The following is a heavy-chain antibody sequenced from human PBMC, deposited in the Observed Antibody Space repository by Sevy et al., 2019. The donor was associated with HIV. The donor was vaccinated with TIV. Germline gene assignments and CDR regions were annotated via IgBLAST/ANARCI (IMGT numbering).Heavy chain of an antibody. Sequence: GGSLRLSCAASGFTFSNYWMSWVRQAPGKGLEWVAKIKRDGSGKYYVASVKGRFTISRDNAKTSLYLQMNSLRAEDTAVYYCARDCSSATCLWGLDVWGQGTTVTVSS. V-gene: IGHV3-7*03. CDR1: GFTFSNYW. CDR2: IKRDGSGK. CDR3: ARDCSSATCLWGLDV. D-gene: IGHD2-2*01. J-gene: IGHJ6*02.